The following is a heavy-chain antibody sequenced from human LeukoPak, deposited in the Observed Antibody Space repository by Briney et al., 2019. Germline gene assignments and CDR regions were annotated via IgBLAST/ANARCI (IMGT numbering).Heavy chain of an antibody. J-gene: IGHJ4*02. CDR1: GGSISSYY. V-gene: IGHV4-59*01. D-gene: IGHD1-26*01. Sequence: SETLSLTCTVSGGSISSYYWSWIRQPPGKGLEWIGYIYYSGSTNYNPSLKSRVTISVDTSKNQFSLKLSSVTAEDTAVYYCATLGASIYDYWGQGTLVTVSS. CDR3: ATLGASIYDY. CDR2: IYYSGST.